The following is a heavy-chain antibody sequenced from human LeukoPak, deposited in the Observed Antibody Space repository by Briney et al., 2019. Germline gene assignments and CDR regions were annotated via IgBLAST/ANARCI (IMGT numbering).Heavy chain of an antibody. CDR3: ASSVVGGYDY. Sequence: PGRSLRLSCAVSGFTFSTYAMQWVRQAPGKGLEWVAVIVYDGSSKYYADSVKGRFTISRDNSKNTVYLQMNSLRVEDTAVYYCASSVVGGYDYWGQGTLVTVSS. J-gene: IGHJ4*02. V-gene: IGHV3-30*14. CDR1: GFTFSTYA. D-gene: IGHD1-26*01. CDR2: IVYDGSSK.